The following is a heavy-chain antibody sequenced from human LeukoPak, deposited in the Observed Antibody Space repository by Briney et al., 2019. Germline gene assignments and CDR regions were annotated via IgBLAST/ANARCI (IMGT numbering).Heavy chain of an antibody. J-gene: IGHJ4*02. CDR3: ARGHDNTGYNYFDY. CDR2: INPNSGGT. Sequence: GASVKVSCKASGYTFTDYYIHWVRQAPGQGLERMGWINPNSGGTNYAQKFQGGVTMTRDTSIATTYMDLSSLMSDDTAVYYCARGHDNTGYNYFDYWGQGTLVTVSS. D-gene: IGHD3-9*01. CDR1: GYTFTDYY. V-gene: IGHV1-2*02.